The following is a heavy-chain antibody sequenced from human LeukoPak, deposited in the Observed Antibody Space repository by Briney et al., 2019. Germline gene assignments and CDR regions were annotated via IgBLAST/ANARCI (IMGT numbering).Heavy chain of an antibody. Sequence: GGSLRLSRAASGFTFSSYGMSWVRQAPGKGLEWVANIKQDGSEKYYVDSVKGRFTISRDNAKNSLYLQMNSLRAEDTAVYYCARVAAAGIYYYYMDVWGKGTTVTVSS. CDR3: ARVAAAGIYYYYMDV. CDR1: GFTFSSYG. D-gene: IGHD6-13*01. V-gene: IGHV3-7*01. CDR2: IKQDGSEK. J-gene: IGHJ6*03.